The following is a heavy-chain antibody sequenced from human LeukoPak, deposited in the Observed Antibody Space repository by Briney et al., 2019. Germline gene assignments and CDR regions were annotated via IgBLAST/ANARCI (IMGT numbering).Heavy chain of an antibody. CDR1: GSSFTSYW. Sequence: GASLQISCKGSGSSFTSYWIGWVRQLPGKGLGWMGIIYPGDSDTRDSPSFQGQATFSADKSISTSYLQWSSRKAAATAFYSCARRPFTGTTLYYYSGMDVWGQGTTVTVSS. J-gene: IGHJ6*02. CDR2: IYPGDSDT. CDR3: ARRPFTGTTLYYYSGMDV. D-gene: IGHD1-7*01. V-gene: IGHV5-51*01.